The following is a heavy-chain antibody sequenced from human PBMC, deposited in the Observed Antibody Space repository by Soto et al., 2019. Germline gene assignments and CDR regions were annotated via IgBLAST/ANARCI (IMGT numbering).Heavy chain of an antibody. D-gene: IGHD3-3*02. CDR2: IWHDGTFT. J-gene: IGHJ3*02. CDR1: GFTFSSFG. V-gene: IGHV3-33*01. CDR3: ARDRHFRGGPDDI. Sequence: QVQLVESGGGVVQSGRSPRLSCAASGFTFSSFGMHWVRQAPGKGLEWVALIWHDGTFTHYADSVKGRFTISSDNSKNMLYLQMNSLGADDTAVYYCARDRHFRGGPDDIWGQGTMVTVSS.